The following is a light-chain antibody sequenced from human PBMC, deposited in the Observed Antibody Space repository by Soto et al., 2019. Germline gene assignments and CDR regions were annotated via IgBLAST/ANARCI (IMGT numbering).Light chain of an antibody. CDR1: SSNIGINT. Sequence: QSVLTQPPSASGTPGQRVTISCSGSSSNIGINTVNWYQQLPGAAPKLLIYTNNQRPSGVPDRFSASKSGTSASLAISGLQSEDEADYYCAAWDDSLNGYVFGTGTK. CDR2: TNN. J-gene: IGLJ1*01. V-gene: IGLV1-44*01. CDR3: AAWDDSLNGYV.